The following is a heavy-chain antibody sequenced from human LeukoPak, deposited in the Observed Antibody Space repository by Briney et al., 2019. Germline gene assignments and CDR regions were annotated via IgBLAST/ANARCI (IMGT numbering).Heavy chain of an antibody. CDR2: IKTDGTTT. V-gene: IGHV3-74*01. CDR1: GFGFSNFW. Sequence: GGSLRLSCAASGFGFSNFWMHWVRQAPGKGLVWVSRIKTDGTTTVYADSVKGRFTISRDNAENSLYLQMNSLRAEDTAVYFCARDRGYCTSTDCYGYYYFMDVWGKGTTVTVSS. J-gene: IGHJ6*03. D-gene: IGHD2-2*01. CDR3: ARDRGYCTSTDCYGYYYFMDV.